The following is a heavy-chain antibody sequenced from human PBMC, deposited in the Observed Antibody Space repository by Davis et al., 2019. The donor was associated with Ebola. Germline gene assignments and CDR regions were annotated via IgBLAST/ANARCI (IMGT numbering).Heavy chain of an antibody. CDR1: GFTFSSYL. CDR2: IKQDGSEK. Sequence: GESLKISCAASGFTFSSYLMSWVRQAPGKGLEWVANIKQDGSEKYYVDSVKGRFTISRDNAKNSLYLQMNSLRAEDTAVYYCARDSHPRSGSYGRGDYWGQGTLVTVSS. D-gene: IGHD1-26*01. J-gene: IGHJ4*02. CDR3: ARDSHPRSGSYGRGDY. V-gene: IGHV3-7*03.